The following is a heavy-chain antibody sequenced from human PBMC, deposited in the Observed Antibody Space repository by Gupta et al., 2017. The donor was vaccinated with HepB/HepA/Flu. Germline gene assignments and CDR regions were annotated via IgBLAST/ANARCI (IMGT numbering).Heavy chain of an antibody. CDR2: INPKSGGT. Sequence: QVQLVQSGAGAKTPGASVKVSCKASGYIFTGYYMHWVRQAPGQGLEWMGWINPKSGGTNIAHKFQGRVTMTRDTSISTAYMELSRLRSDDMAVYYCARGGLLLSMDVWGKGTTVTVSS. V-gene: IGHV1-2*07. CDR1: GYIFTGYY. CDR3: ARGGLLLSMDV. J-gene: IGHJ6*03.